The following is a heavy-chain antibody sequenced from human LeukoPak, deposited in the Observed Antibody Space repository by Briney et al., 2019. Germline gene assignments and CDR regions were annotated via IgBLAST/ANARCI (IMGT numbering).Heavy chain of an antibody. J-gene: IGHJ4*02. CDR1: GDSVSINTYS. Sequence: PSETLSLTCTVSGDSVSINTYSWDWIRQPPGKGLEWIGSTYYSAGTFYNPSLKSRLTTSIDTSRNQFSLHLSSVTAADTAVYHCARTRTQTAGGFDSWGQGSLFTVSS. D-gene: IGHD1-14*01. CDR3: ARTRTQTAGGFDS. V-gene: IGHV4-39*01. CDR2: TYYSAGT.